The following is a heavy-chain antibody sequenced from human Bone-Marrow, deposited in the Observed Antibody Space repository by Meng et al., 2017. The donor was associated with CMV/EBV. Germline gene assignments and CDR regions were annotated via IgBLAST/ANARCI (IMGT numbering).Heavy chain of an antibody. CDR2: ISSDGATI. Sequence: GESLKISCAASGFTFNSYQMNWVRQAPGKGLEWVSYISSDGATIYYADSVKGRFTISRDNAKNSLYLQMNSLRAEDTAVYYCARDGIPAAPNWLDPWGQGTPVTVSS. V-gene: IGHV3-48*03. CDR3: ARDGIPAAPNWLDP. J-gene: IGHJ5*02. D-gene: IGHD2-2*01. CDR1: GFTFNSYQ.